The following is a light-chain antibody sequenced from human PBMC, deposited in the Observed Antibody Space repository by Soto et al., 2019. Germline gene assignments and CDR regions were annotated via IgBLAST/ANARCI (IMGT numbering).Light chain of an antibody. V-gene: IGKV3D-15*01. CDR2: DGS. CDR3: QHYNSYSEA. J-gene: IGKJ1*01. Sequence: EIVLTQPPATLSVSPGEIVTLSCKASQNLHSFLNWYQQRPGQARRPLIYDGSKRAAGVPDRISGDGSGTDYTLTISSLQPDYFATYYCQHYNSYSEALGQGTKVDIK. CDR1: QNLHSF.